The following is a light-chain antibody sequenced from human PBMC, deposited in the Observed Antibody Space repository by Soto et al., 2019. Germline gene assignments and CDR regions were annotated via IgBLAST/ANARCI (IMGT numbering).Light chain of an antibody. CDR2: GNS. CDR3: QSYDSSLSGSDV. J-gene: IGLJ1*01. V-gene: IGLV1-40*01. CDR1: SSNIGAGYD. Sequence: QSVLTQPPSVSGAPGQRVTISCTGSSSNIGAGYDVHWYQHLPGTAPKLLIYGNSNRPSGVPDRFSGSKSGTSAFLAITGLQAEDEADYYCQSYDSSLSGSDVFGTGTKLTVL.